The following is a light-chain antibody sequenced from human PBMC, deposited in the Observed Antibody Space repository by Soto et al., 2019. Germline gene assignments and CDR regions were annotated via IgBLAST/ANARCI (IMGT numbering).Light chain of an antibody. V-gene: IGKV3-20*01. CDR2: GAT. J-gene: IGKJ1*01. CDR1: QTVRSNY. Sequence: DIVLTQSPGTLSLSPGERVTLSCRASQTVRSNYLAWYQQRPGQTPRLLIYGATSRATGIPDRFSGSGSGTDFSLNLSRLEPEDFAVYCCQQYDISPWTLGQGTKLEV. CDR3: QQYDISPWT.